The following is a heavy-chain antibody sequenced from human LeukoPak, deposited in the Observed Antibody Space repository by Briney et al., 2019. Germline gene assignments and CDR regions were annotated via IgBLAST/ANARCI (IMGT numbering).Heavy chain of an antibody. CDR3: ATGGSMAHEGIHY. D-gene: IGHD2/OR15-2a*01. J-gene: IGHJ4*02. V-gene: IGHV3-23*01. CDR2: ISESGGSK. Sequence: PGGSLRLSCAASGFTFSTNAMSWVRQAPGKGLEWVSTISESGGSKYYADSMKGRFTISRDNSKDTLYLQMNYLRADDTAVYYCATGGSMAHEGIHYWGQGTLVTVSS. CDR1: GFTFSTNA.